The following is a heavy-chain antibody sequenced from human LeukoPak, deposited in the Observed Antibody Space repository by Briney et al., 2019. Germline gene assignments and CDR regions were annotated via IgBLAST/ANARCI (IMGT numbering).Heavy chain of an antibody. D-gene: IGHD3-22*01. V-gene: IGHV3-73*01. J-gene: IGHJ6*02. CDR3: SRFDLDYDGSRYANDGLDV. CDR2: IRTKPDNYAA. CDR1: GFTFSGSA. Sequence: GGSLRLSCAASGFTFSGSAVHWVRQASGKGLEWLGRIRTKPDNYAAAYAASVKGRFTISRDDSKNSAYLQMDSLKTEDMAVYYCSRFDLDYDGSRYANDGLDVWGQGTTVIVSS.